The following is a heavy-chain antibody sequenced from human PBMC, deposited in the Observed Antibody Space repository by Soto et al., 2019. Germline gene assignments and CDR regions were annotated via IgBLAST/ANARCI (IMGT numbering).Heavy chain of an antibody. CDR1: GFTFDDFA. J-gene: IGHJ6*03. D-gene: IGHD2-2*01. CDR3: VRGYCSSTNCLRSAYFYMDV. CDR2: ITHNSGFT. V-gene: IGHV3-9*01. Sequence: GGSLRLSCAASGFTFDDFAMHWVRQAPGKGLEWVSSITHNSGFTGYADSVKGRFTISRDNAKNSLYLQMKSLRVEDTALYHCVRGYCSSTNCLRSAYFYMDVWGKGTPVTVSS.